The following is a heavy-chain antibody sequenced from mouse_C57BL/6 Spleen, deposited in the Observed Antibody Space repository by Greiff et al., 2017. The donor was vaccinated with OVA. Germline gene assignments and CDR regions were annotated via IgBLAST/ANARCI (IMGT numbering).Heavy chain of an antibody. CDR1: GYAFSSYW. V-gene: IGHV1-80*01. CDR2: IYPGDGDT. CDR3: ARAYYGSISYFDY. D-gene: IGHD1-1*01. Sequence: QVQLKESGAELVKPGASVKISCKASGYAFSSYWMNWVKQRPGKGLEWIGQIYPGDGDTNYNGKFKGKATLTADKSSSTAYMQLSSLTSEDSAVYFCARAYYGSISYFDYWGQGTTLTVSS. J-gene: IGHJ2*01.